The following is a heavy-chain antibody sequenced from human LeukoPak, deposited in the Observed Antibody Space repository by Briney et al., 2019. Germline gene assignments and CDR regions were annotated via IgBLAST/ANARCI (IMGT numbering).Heavy chain of an antibody. V-gene: IGHV4-34*01. Sequence: SETLSLTCAVYGGSFTNYYWSWIRQPPGKGLEWIGEINHSGSTKYNPSLKSRVTISVDTSKNQFSLKLSSVTAADTAVYYCAIGYSYGLFDYWGQGTLVTVSS. CDR1: GGSFTNYY. CDR3: AIGYSYGLFDY. D-gene: IGHD5-18*01. J-gene: IGHJ4*02. CDR2: INHSGST.